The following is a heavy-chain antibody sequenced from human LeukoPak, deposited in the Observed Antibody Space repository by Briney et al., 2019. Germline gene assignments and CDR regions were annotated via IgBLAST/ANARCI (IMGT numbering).Heavy chain of an antibody. CDR2: IYYSGST. V-gene: IGHV4-30-4*01. CDR3: ARGGILDGYVY. J-gene: IGHJ4*02. D-gene: IGHD5-24*01. Sequence: SETLSLTCTVSGGSISSGDYYWSWIRQPPGRGLEWIGYIYYSGSTYYNPSLKSRVTISVDTSKNQFSLKLSSVTAADTAVYYCARGGILDGYVYWGQGTLVTVSS. CDR1: GGSISSGDYY.